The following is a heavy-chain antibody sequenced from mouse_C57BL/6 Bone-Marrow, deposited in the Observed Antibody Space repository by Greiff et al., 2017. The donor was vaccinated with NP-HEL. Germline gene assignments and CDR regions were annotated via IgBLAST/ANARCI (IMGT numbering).Heavy chain of an antibody. V-gene: IGHV1-50*01. CDR2: IDPSDSYT. Sequence: QVQPQQPGAELVKLGASVKLSCKASGYTFTSYWMQWVKQRPGQGLEWIGEIDPSDSYTNYNQKFKGKATLTVDTSSSTAYMQLSRLTSGESAVYYCARWEGLADWGQRTLVTV. CDR3: ARWEGLAD. D-gene: IGHD4-1*01. J-gene: IGHJ3*01. CDR1: GYTFTSYW.